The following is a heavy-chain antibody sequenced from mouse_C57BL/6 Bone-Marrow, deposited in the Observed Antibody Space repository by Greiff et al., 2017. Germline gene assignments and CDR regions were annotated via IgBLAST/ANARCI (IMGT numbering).Heavy chain of an antibody. CDR1: GYTFSSSW. Sequence: VQLQQSGAELVRPGASVKLSCKASGYTFSSSWMHWVKQRPIQGLEWIGNIDPSDSETHYNQKFKDKATLTADKSSSKAYMQLISLTSEDSAVYYCAGGGGSGSYWGQGTTLTVSS. J-gene: IGHJ2*01. CDR3: AGGGGSGSY. CDR2: IDPSDSET. D-gene: IGHD3-1*01. V-gene: IGHV1-52*01.